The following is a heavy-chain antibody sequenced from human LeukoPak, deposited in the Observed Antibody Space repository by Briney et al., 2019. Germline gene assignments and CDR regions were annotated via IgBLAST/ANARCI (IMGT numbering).Heavy chain of an antibody. CDR3: ARERGGYYEKNGYSDY. CDR1: GFTFSSYG. D-gene: IGHD3-16*01. J-gene: IGHJ4*02. V-gene: IGHV3-30*02. Sequence: AGGSLRLSCAASGFTFSSYGMHWVRQAPGKGLEWVAFIRYDGTNKYYADSVKGRFTISRDNSKNTLYLQMNSLRAEDTAVYYCARERGGYYEKNGYSDYWGQGTLVTVSS. CDR2: IRYDGTNK.